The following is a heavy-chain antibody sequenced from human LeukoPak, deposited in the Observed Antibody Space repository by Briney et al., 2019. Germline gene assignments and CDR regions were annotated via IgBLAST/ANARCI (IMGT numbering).Heavy chain of an antibody. CDR1: GYTFTSYD. J-gene: IGHJ1*01. CDR2: MNPNSGNT. V-gene: IGHV1-8*01. D-gene: IGHD6-19*01. Sequence: ASVKVSCKASGYTFTSYDINWVRQAPGQGVEWMGWMNPNSGNTGYAQQFQGRVTMTRNTSISTAYMELMSLTSDDTAVYYCARLGVAGDPSSAEYFQHWGQGTLLTVSS. CDR3: ARLGVAGDPSSAEYFQH.